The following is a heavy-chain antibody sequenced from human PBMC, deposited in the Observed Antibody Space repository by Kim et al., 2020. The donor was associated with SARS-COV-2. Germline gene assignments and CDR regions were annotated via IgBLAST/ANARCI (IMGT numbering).Heavy chain of an antibody. CDR3: ARVSGTDYGMDV. Sequence: YYADSVKGRFTISRDNSKNALYLQMNSLRAEDTAVYYCARVSGTDYGMDVWGQGTTVTVSS. J-gene: IGHJ6*02. D-gene: IGHD2-21*02. V-gene: IGHV3-30*01.